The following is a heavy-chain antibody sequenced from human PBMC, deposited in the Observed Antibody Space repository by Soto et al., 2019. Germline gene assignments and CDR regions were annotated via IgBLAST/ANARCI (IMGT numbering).Heavy chain of an antibody. V-gene: IGHV1-69*06. CDR2: IIPIFGTA. D-gene: IGHD3-22*01. Sequence: QVQLVQSGAEVKKTGSSVKVSCKASGGTFSSYAISWVRQAPGQGLEWMGGIIPIFGTANYAQKFQGRVTITADKSTSTAYMELSSLRSEDTAVYYCARKPQTYTYYYVSSGYRADAFDIWGQGTMVTVSS. J-gene: IGHJ3*02. CDR3: ARKPQTYTYYYVSSGYRADAFDI. CDR1: GGTFSSYA.